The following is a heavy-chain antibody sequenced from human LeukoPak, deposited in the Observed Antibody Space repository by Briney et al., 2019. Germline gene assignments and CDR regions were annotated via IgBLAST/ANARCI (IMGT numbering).Heavy chain of an antibody. V-gene: IGHV4-34*01. Sequence: SETLSLTCAVYGGSFSGYYWSWIRQPPGKGLEWIGEINHSGSTNYNPSLKSRVTISVDTSKNQFSLKLSSVTAADTAVYYCARVRRYFDSRVYYYYGMDVWGQGTTVTVSS. D-gene: IGHD3-9*01. CDR3: ARVRRYFDSRVYYYYGMDV. CDR1: GGSFSGYY. J-gene: IGHJ6*02. CDR2: INHSGST.